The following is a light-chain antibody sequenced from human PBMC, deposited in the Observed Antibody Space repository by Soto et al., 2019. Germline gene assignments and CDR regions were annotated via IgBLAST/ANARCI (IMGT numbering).Light chain of an antibody. J-gene: IGLJ1*01. CDR3: NSYTTTSTHV. CDR1: SSDVGAHNF. Sequence: QSVLTQPASVSGSPGQAITISCSGSSSDVGAHNFVSWYQHHPGKAPKLMIYEVSNRPSGVSNRFSGSKSGNTASLTISGLQAEDEADYYCNSYTTTSTHVFGTGTKVTVL. V-gene: IGLV2-14*01. CDR2: EVS.